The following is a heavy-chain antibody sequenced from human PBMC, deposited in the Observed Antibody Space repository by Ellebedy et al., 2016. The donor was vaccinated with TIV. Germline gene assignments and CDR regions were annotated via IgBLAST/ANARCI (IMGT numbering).Heavy chain of an antibody. V-gene: IGHV1-46*01. J-gene: IGHJ4*02. CDR2: INPSGGST. CDR1: GYTFTSYY. Sequence: ASVKVSXKASGYTFTSYYMHWVRQAPGQGLEWMGIINPSGGSTSYAQKFQGRVTMTRDTSTSTVYMELSSLRSEDTAVYYCARDFTPVEMATILAKGFDYWGQGTLVTVSS. D-gene: IGHD5-24*01. CDR3: ARDFTPVEMATILAKGFDY.